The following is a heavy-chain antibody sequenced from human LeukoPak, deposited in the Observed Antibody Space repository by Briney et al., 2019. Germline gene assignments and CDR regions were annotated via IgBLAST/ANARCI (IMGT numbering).Heavy chain of an antibody. D-gene: IGHD6-19*01. J-gene: IGHJ4*02. V-gene: IGHV4-38-2*01. CDR2: IYHSGST. Sequence: PSETLSLTCAVSGYSISSGYYWGWIRQPPGKGLEWIGSIYHSGSTYYNPSLKSRVTISVDTSKKQFSLKLSSVTAADTAVYYCARSQEGAVAGTPFDYWGQGTLVTVSS. CDR3: ARSQEGAVAGTPFDY. CDR1: GYSISSGYY.